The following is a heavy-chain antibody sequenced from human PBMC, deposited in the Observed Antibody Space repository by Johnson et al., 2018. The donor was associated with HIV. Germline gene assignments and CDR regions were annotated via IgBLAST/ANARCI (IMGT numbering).Heavy chain of an antibody. CDR3: AKAGDLYCSSTSCYVGAFDI. CDR2: ISGSGGST. V-gene: IGHV3-23*04. D-gene: IGHD2-2*01. CDR1: GFTFSSNW. Sequence: VQLVESGGGLVQPGGSLRLSCAASGFTFSSNWMSWVRQAPGKGLEWVSAISGSGGSTYYADSVKGRFTISRANSKNTLYLQMNSLRAEETAVYYCAKAGDLYCSSTSCYVGAFDIWGQGTMVPVSS. J-gene: IGHJ3*02.